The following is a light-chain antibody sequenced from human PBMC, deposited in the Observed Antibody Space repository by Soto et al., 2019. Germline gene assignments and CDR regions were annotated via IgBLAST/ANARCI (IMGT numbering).Light chain of an antibody. CDR2: DAS. CDR1: QSISSW. Sequence: DIQMTQSPSTLSASVGDRVTITCRASQSISSWLAWYQQKPGKAPKLLIYDASSLERGVPSRFSGSGSGTEFTLTISSLQPDDFATYYCQQYNSYSPLTFGGGTKVEIK. V-gene: IGKV1-5*01. CDR3: QQYNSYSPLT. J-gene: IGKJ4*01.